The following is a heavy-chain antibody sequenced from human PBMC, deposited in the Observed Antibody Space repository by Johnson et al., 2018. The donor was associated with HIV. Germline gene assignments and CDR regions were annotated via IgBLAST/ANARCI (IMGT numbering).Heavy chain of an antibody. V-gene: IGHV3-33*01. CDR1: GFTFNSYG. Sequence: QVQLVESGGGVVQPGRSLRLSCAASGFTFNSYGMHWVRQAPGKGLEWVALIWYDGSNNYYADSVKGRFTISRDNSKNPLYLQMGSLRAEDMAVYYCARRDNDAFDIWGQGTMVTVSS. CDR2: IWYDGSNN. J-gene: IGHJ3*02. CDR3: ARRDNDAFDI.